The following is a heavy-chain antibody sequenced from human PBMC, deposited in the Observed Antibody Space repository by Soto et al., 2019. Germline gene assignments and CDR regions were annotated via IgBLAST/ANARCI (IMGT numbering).Heavy chain of an antibody. J-gene: IGHJ3*02. CDR2: IDSDGSGT. CDR3: AREYLYCSGGSCYSDGFDI. V-gene: IGHV3-74*01. CDR1: EFTFSDFW. Sequence: EVQLVESGGGLVQPGGSLRLSCTASEFTFSDFWMHWVRQAPGKGLVWVSRIDSDGSGTTYADSVKGRFTISRDNAKNKVFRQMNSLRAEDTAVYYCAREYLYCSGGSCYSDGFDIWGQGTMVTVSS. D-gene: IGHD2-15*01.